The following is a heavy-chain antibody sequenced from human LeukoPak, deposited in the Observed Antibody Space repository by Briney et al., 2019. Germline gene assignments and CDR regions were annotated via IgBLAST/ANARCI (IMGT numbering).Heavy chain of an antibody. V-gene: IGHV1-2*02. D-gene: IGHD2-15*01. J-gene: IGHJ4*02. CDR1: GGTFSSYA. Sequence: ASVKVSCKASGGTFSSYAISWVRQAPGQGLEWMGWINPYTGGTNYAQKFQGRVTMTRDTSIGTAYMELRRLRSDDTAVYYCARPYCSGASCHDYFDYWGQGTLVTVSS. CDR2: INPYTGGT. CDR3: ARPYCSGASCHDYFDY.